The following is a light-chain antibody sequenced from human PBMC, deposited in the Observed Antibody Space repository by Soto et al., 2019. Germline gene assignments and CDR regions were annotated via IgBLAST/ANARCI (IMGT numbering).Light chain of an antibody. Sequence: EIVMTQSPATLSVSPGERATLSCRASQSVSSNLAWYQQKPGQAPRLLIYDASNRATGIPARFSGSGSGTEFTLTTSSLEPEDFAVYYCQQRSNWPPITFGQGTRLEIK. CDR2: DAS. CDR3: QQRSNWPPIT. V-gene: IGKV3-11*01. CDR1: QSVSSN. J-gene: IGKJ5*01.